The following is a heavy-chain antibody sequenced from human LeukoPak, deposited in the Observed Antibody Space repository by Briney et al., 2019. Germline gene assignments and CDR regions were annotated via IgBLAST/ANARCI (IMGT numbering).Heavy chain of an antibody. D-gene: IGHD3-3*01. Sequence: GASVKVSCKASGYTFTGYYMHWVRQAPGQGLEWMGWINPNSGGTNYAQKFQGRVTMTRDTSISTAYMELSRLRSDDTAVYYCARDRGSTEITIFGVANDAFDIWGQGTMVTVSS. CDR3: ARDRGSTEITIFGVANDAFDI. CDR1: GYTFTGYY. V-gene: IGHV1-2*02. CDR2: INPNSGGT. J-gene: IGHJ3*02.